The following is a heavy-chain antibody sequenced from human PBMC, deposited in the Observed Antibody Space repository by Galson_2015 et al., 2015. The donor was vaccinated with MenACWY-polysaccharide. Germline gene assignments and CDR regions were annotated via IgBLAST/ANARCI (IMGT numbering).Heavy chain of an antibody. CDR1: GFTFSTYG. D-gene: IGHD2-2*01. V-gene: IGHV3-21*01. CDR2: IRSDASST. CDR3: AGISWCSSPKCPMDY. J-gene: IGHJ4*02. Sequence: SLRLSCAGSGFTFSTYGMNRVRQAPGKGLEWVSSIRSDASSTYYADSVKGRFTISRDNAQNSLYLQMSSLRVEDTAIYYCAGISWCSSPKCPMDYWGQGTPVTVSS.